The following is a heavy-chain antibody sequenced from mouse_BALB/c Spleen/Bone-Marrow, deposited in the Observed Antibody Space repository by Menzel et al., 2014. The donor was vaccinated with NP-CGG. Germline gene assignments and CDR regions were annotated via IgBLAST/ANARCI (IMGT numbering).Heavy chain of an antibody. J-gene: IGHJ4*01. CDR2: IWAGGST. CDR1: GFSLTSYG. Sequence: VQRVESGPGLVAPSQSLSITCTVSGFSLTSYGVHWVRQPPGKGLEWLGVIWAGGSTNYNSALMSRLNISKDNSKSQVFLKMNSLQTDDTAMYYCARRLRTGGYYAMDYWGQGTSVTVSS. V-gene: IGHV2-9*02. CDR3: ARRLRTGGYYAMDY. D-gene: IGHD1-2*01.